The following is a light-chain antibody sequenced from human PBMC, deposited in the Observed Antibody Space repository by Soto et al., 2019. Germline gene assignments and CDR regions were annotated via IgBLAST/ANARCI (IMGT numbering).Light chain of an antibody. CDR1: QSVFYSSNSKNY. CDR3: QQHHSTPLT. Sequence: DIVMTQSPDSLAVSLGERATINCKSSQSVFYSSNSKNYLAWYQQKAGQPPKLXIYWASTRESRVPDRFSGSGSGTDFTLTISSLQAEDVAVYYCQQHHSTPLTFGQGTRLEIK. J-gene: IGKJ5*01. CDR2: WAS. V-gene: IGKV4-1*01.